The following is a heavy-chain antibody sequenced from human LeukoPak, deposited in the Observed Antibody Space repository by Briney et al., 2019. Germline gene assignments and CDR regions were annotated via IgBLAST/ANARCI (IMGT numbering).Heavy chain of an antibody. CDR1: GFTFSSYW. CDR2: IKQDGSEK. J-gene: IGHJ4*02. Sequence: GGSLRLSCAASGFTFSSYWMSWVRQAPGKGLEWVANIKQDGSEKYYVDSVKGRFTISRDNAKNSWYLQMNSLRAEDTAVYYCAKERFYDSSGYEVYWGQGTLVTVSP. V-gene: IGHV3-7*03. CDR3: AKERFYDSSGYEVY. D-gene: IGHD3-22*01.